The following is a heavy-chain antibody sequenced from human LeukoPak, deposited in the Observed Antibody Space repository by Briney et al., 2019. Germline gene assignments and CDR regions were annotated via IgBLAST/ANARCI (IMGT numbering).Heavy chain of an antibody. V-gene: IGHV4-59*08. J-gene: IGHJ4*02. Sequence: SETLSLTCTVSGGSISSYYWSWIRQPPGKGLEWIGYIYYSGSTSYNPSLKSRVTISVDTSKNQFSLKLSSVTAADTAVYYCARQVGATKVDYWGQGTLVTVSS. D-gene: IGHD1-26*01. CDR2: IYYSGST. CDR1: GGSISSYY. CDR3: ARQVGATKVDY.